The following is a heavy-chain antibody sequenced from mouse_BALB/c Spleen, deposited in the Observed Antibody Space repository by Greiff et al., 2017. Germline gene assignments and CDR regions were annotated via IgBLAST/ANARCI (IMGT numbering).Heavy chain of an antibody. CDR3: AIYYYGSFDY. CDR2: ISSGGSYT. CDR1: GFTFSSYA. Sequence: EVKLEESGGGLVKPGGSLKLSCAASGFTFSSYAMSWVRQSPEKRLEWVAEISSGGSYTYYPDTVTGRFTISRDNAKNTLYLEMSSLRSEDTAMYYCAIYYYGSFDYWGQGTTLTVSS. J-gene: IGHJ2*01. D-gene: IGHD1-1*01. V-gene: IGHV5-9-4*01.